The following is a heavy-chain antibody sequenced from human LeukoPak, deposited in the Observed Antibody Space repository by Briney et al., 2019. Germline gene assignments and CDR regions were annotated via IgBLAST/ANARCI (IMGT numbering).Heavy chain of an antibody. CDR2: IYYSGST. CDR1: GGSISSYY. Sequence: SETLSLTGTVSGGSISSYYWSWIRQPPGKGLEWIGYIYYSGSTNYNPSLKSRVTISVDTSKNQFSLKLSSVTAADTAVYYCARHISSSGWYDWFDPWGQGTLVTVSS. V-gene: IGHV4-59*08. D-gene: IGHD6-19*01. J-gene: IGHJ5*02. CDR3: ARHISSSGWYDWFDP.